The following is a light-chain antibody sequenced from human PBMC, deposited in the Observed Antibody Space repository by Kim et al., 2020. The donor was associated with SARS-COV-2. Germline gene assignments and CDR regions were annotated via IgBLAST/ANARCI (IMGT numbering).Light chain of an antibody. CDR1: NIGSKS. Sequence: PGKTARITCGGNNIGSKSVPWSQKKPGQAPVLVIYYDSDRPSGIPERFSGSNSGNTATLTISRVEAGDEADYYCQVWDSSSDHRVFGGGTQLTVL. CDR2: YDS. V-gene: IGLV3-21*04. J-gene: IGLJ3*02. CDR3: QVWDSSSDHRV.